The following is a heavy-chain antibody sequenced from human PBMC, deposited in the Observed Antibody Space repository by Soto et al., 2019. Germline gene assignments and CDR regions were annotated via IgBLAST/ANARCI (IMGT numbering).Heavy chain of an antibody. V-gene: IGHV3-30-3*01. CDR3: ARAMDIGMASKDNWFDP. Sequence: QVQLVESGGGVVQPERSLRLSCAASGFTFRSYAMHWVRQAPGKGLEWVATISYDENNRYYTDYVKGRFTISRDNSKNTVYLQVNSLRDEDTSVYYCARAMDIGMASKDNWFDPWGQGTLVTVSS. CDR1: GFTFRSYA. CDR2: ISYDENNR. D-gene: IGHD2-2*03. J-gene: IGHJ5*02.